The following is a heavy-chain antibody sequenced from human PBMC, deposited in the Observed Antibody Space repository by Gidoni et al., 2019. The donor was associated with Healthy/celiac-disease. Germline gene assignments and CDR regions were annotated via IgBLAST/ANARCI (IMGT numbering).Heavy chain of an antibody. CDR2: IYYSGRT. Sequence: QVQLQESGPGLWKPSQPLSLTCPVSRGSISSGGYSCSWLRQHPGKGLEWLGYIYYSGRTYYNPSLKSRGTISVDTSKNQFSLKLSSVTAADTAVYYCAIASRSNWFDPWGQGTLVTVSS. J-gene: IGHJ5*02. CDR1: RGSISSGGYS. CDR3: AIASRSNWFDP. V-gene: IGHV4-31*03.